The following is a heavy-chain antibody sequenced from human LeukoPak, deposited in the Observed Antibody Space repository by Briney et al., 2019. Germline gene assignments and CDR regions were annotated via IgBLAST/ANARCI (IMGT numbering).Heavy chain of an antibody. CDR1: GFIFSSYA. J-gene: IGHJ3*02. CDR3: ARVGDGDAFDI. V-gene: IGHV3-64*01. D-gene: IGHD3-10*01. CDR2: VSSNGGST. Sequence: GGSLRLSCAASGFIFSSYAMHCGRQAPGKGLEYVSAVSSNGGSTYYANSVKGRFTISRDNSKNTLYLQMGSLRAEDMAVYYCARVGDGDAFDIWGQGTMVTVSS.